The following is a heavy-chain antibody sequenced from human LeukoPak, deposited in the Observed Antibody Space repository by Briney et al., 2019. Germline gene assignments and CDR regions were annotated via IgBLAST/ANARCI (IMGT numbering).Heavy chain of an antibody. V-gene: IGHV3-11*01. CDR1: GFTFTDYY. Sequence: PGGSLRLSCATSGFTFTDYYMSWIRQAPGKGLEWVSYISVSGTTMYYADSVKGRFTLSRDNAKNSLYLQMNSLRAEDTAVYYCAKDSGDYYDSSGYLNWFDPWGQGTLVTVSS. J-gene: IGHJ5*02. D-gene: IGHD3-22*01. CDR3: AKDSGDYYDSSGYLNWFDP. CDR2: ISVSGTTM.